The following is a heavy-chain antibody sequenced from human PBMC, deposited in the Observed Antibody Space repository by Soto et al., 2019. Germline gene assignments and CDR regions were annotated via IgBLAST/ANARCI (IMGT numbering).Heavy chain of an antibody. D-gene: IGHD6-13*01. J-gene: IGHJ4*02. V-gene: IGHV4-31*03. CDR3: AGTPRGRYSSSWYGGY. CDR1: GGSISSGGYY. CDR2: IHYSGST. Sequence: QVQLQESGPGLVKPSQTLSLTCTVSGGSISSGGYYWSWIRQHPGKGLEWIGYIHYSGSTYYNPSLKSRVTISVDTSKNQFSLKLSSVTAADTAVYYCAGTPRGRYSSSWYGGYWGQGTLVTVSS.